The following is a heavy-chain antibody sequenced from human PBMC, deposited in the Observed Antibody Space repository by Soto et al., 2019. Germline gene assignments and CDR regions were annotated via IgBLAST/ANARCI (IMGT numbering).Heavy chain of an antibody. V-gene: IGHV3-30-3*01. CDR3: ARDLYYYDSSGSLDY. Sequence: GKGLEWVAVISYDGSNKYYADSVKGRFTISRDNSKNTLYLQMNSLRAEDTAVYYCARDLYYYDSSGSLDYWGQGTLVTVSS. J-gene: IGHJ4*02. D-gene: IGHD3-22*01. CDR2: ISYDGSNK.